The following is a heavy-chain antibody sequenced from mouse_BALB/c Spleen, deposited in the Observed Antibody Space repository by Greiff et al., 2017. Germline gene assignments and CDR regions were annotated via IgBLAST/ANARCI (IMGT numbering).Heavy chain of an antibody. D-gene: IGHD1-1*01. Sequence: EVQLVESGGGLVKPGGSLKLSCAASGFTFSSYAMSWVRQSPEKRLEWVAEISSGGSYTYYPDTVTGRFTISRDNAKNTLYLEMSSLRSEDTAMYYCARAYGDYWGQGTTLTVSS. CDR3: ARAYGDY. CDR2: ISSGGSYT. J-gene: IGHJ2*01. CDR1: GFTFSSYA. V-gene: IGHV5-9-4*01.